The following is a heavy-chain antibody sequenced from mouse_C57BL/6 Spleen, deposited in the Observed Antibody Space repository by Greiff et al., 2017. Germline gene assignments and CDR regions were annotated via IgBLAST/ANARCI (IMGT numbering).Heavy chain of an antibody. J-gene: IGHJ3*01. CDR1: GYTFTDYY. V-gene: IGHV1-26*01. D-gene: IGHD2-3*01. Sequence: EVQLQQSGPELVKPGASVKISCKASGYTFTDYYMNWVKQSHGKSLEWIGDINPNNGGTSYNQKFKGKATLTVDKSSSTAYMELRSLTSEDSAVYYCARWVYDGYYVFAYWGQGTLVTVSA. CDR2: INPNNGGT. CDR3: ARWVYDGYYVFAY.